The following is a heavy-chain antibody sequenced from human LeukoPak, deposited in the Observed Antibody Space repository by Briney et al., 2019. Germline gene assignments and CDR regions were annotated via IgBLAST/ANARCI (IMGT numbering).Heavy chain of an antibody. Sequence: GGSLRLSCAASGFTFSNAWMSWVRQAPGKGLEWVGRIKSKTDGGTTDYAAPVKGRFTISRDDSKNTLYLQMNSLRAEDTAVYYCCGSSHYYDSSGYFLSWGQGTLVTVSS. CDR2: IKSKTDGGTT. D-gene: IGHD3-22*01. J-gene: IGHJ5*02. CDR1: GFTFSNAW. V-gene: IGHV3-15*01. CDR3: CGSSHYYDSSGYFLS.